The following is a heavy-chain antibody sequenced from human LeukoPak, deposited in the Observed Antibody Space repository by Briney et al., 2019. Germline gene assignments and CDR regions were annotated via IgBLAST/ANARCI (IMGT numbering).Heavy chain of an antibody. Sequence: SATLSLTCDVYGGSITGYYWRSIRQTPRRGPECVGEIHYTGATSYNPSLKSRATISTDTSKNQFSLRLSSVTAADTAVYHCARGNILTGYCFDFWGQEALVTVSS. V-gene: IGHV4-34*01. CDR2: IHYTGAT. CDR1: GGSITGYY. D-gene: IGHD3-9*01. CDR3: ARGNILTGYCFDF. J-gene: IGHJ4*02.